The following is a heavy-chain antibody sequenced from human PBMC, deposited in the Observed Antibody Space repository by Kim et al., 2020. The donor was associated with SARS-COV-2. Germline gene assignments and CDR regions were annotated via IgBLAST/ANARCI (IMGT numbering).Heavy chain of an antibody. J-gene: IGHJ4*02. V-gene: IGHV1-2*02. D-gene: IGHD3-3*01. CDR3: ARAGDFWSAYYFDY. Sequence: AQKFQGRVTMTRETSISTAYMELSRLRSDDTAVYYCARAGDFWSAYYFDYWGQGTLVTVSS.